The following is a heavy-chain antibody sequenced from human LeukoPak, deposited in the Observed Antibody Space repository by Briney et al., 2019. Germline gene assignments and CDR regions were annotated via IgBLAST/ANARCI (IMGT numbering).Heavy chain of an antibody. CDR3: AKRQPYYFDY. Sequence: GGSLRLSCAASGFTFSYYGMSWVRQAPGKGLEWVSSVNSGDETYYADSVRGRFTISRDKSRNTLYLQMNSLRADDTAIYYCAKRQPYYFDYWGQGTLVTV. J-gene: IGHJ4*02. CDR1: GFTFSYYG. V-gene: IGHV3-23*01. CDR2: VNSGDET. D-gene: IGHD1-1*01.